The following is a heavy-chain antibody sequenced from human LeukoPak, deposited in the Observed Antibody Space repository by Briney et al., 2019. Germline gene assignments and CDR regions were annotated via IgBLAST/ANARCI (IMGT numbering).Heavy chain of an antibody. D-gene: IGHD3-22*01. CDR3: AREYYYDSSGYFDY. Sequence: SETLSLTCTVSGYSISSGYYWGWIRQPPGKGLEWIGSIYHSGSTNYNPSLKSRVTISVDTSKNQFPLKLSSVTAADTAVYYCAREYYYDSSGYFDYWGQGTLVTVSS. CDR1: GYSISSGYY. V-gene: IGHV4-38-2*02. J-gene: IGHJ4*02. CDR2: IYHSGST.